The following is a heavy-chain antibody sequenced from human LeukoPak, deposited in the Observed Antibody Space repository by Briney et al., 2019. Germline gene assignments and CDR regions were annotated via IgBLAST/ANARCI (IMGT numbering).Heavy chain of an antibody. CDR1: GYSFTSYW. J-gene: IGHJ5*02. Sequence: GESLKISCKGSGYSFTSYWIGWVRQMPGKGLELMWIIYPGDSDTRYSPSFQGQVTISADKSISTAYLQWSSLKASDTAMYYCARQFYGSTSPNWFDPWGQGTLVTVSS. CDR3: ARQFYGSTSPNWFDP. D-gene: IGHD2-2*01. CDR2: IYPGDSDT. V-gene: IGHV5-51*01.